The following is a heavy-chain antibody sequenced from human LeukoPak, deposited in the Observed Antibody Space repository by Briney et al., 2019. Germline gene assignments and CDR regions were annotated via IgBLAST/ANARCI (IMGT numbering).Heavy chain of an antibody. CDR2: IYYSGST. V-gene: IGHV4-39*07. CDR1: GGSISSSSYY. D-gene: IGHD2-21*02. Sequence: SETLSLTCTVSGGSISSSSYYWGWIRQPPGKGLEWIGSIYYSGSTYYNPSLKSRVTISVDTSKNQFSLKLSSVTAADTAVYYCARGRMVVTATHDNWFDPWGQGTLATVSS. J-gene: IGHJ5*02. CDR3: ARGRMVVTATHDNWFDP.